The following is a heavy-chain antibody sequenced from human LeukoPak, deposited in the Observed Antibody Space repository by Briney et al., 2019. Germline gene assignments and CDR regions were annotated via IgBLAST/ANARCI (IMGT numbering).Heavy chain of an antibody. V-gene: IGHV4-39*01. Sequence: SETLSLTCTVSGASISDSDFFWAWVRQPPGKGLEWIGNIYYSGTTYYNPSLKSRVSVSMDTSKKQFSLNLRSVTAADTAVYYCARGRYSYGYNNYYYMDVWGKGTTVTVSS. D-gene: IGHD5-18*01. CDR1: GASISDSDFF. CDR3: ARGRYSYGYNNYYYMDV. J-gene: IGHJ6*03. CDR2: IYYSGTT.